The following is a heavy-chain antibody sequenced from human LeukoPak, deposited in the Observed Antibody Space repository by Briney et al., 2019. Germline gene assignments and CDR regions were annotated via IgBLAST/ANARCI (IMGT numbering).Heavy chain of an antibody. CDR1: GFTFSSYA. D-gene: IGHD5-18*01. J-gene: IGHJ6*02. CDR3: ARPHQPTWIQLWSPSYYYGMDV. CDR2: ISHDGSNK. V-gene: IGHV3-30*04. Sequence: GSLRLSCAASGFTFSSYAMHWVRQAPGKGLEWVAVISHDGSNKYYADSVKGRFTISRDNSKNTLYLQMNSLRAEDTAVYYCARPHQPTWIQLWSPSYYYGMDVWGQGTTVTVSS.